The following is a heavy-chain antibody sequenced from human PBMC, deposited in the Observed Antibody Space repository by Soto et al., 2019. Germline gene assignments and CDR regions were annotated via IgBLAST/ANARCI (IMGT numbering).Heavy chain of an antibody. J-gene: IGHJ6*02. CDR2: IVVGSGNT. CDR1: GFTFTSSA. V-gene: IGHV1-58*01. D-gene: IGHD3-10*01. CDR3: AAVLPWFGELLWAVDYYYYGMDV. Sequence: ASVKVSCKASGFTFTSSAVQWVRQARGQRLEWIGWIVVGSGNTNYAQKFQERVTITRDMSTSTAYMELSSLRSEDTAVYYCAAVLPWFGELLWAVDYYYYGMDVWGQGTTVTVSS.